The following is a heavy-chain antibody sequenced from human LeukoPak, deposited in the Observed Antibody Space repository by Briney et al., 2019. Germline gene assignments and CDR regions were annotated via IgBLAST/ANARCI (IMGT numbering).Heavy chain of an antibody. CDR2: ISSSGSTI. D-gene: IGHD2-15*01. Sequence: GGSLRLSCAASGITFSDYYLTWIRQAPGKGLEWVSYISSSGSTIYYADSVKGRFTISRDSAKNSVFLQMNSLRAEDMAVYYCAIGDYFYYYMDVWGKGTTVTVSS. CDR3: AIGDYFYYYMDV. J-gene: IGHJ6*03. V-gene: IGHV3-11*04. CDR1: GITFSDYY.